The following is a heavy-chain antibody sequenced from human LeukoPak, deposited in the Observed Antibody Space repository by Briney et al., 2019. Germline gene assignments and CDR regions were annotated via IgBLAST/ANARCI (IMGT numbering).Heavy chain of an antibody. D-gene: IGHD3-22*01. J-gene: IGHJ4*02. CDR1: GFTFSSYG. V-gene: IGHV3-33*01. CDR2: IWYDGSNK. CDR3: ARDRERYYDSSGYPQWAHYFDY. Sequence: GRSLRLSCAASGFTFSSYGIHWVRQAPGKGLEWVAVIWYDGSNKYYADSVKGRFTISRDNSKNTLYLQMNSLRAEDTAVYYCARDRERYYDSSGYPQWAHYFDYWGQGTLVTVSS.